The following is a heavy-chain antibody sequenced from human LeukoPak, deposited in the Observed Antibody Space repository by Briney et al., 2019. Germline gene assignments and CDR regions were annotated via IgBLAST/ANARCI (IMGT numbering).Heavy chain of an antibody. CDR3: ARGGLTGEYGMDV. V-gene: IGHV3-48*03. CDR2: ISSSGRTI. J-gene: IGHJ6*02. CDR1: GFTFSSYE. D-gene: IGHD1-20*01. Sequence: GGSLRLSCAASGFTFSSYEMNWVRQAPGKGLEWISYISSSGRTIYYADSVKGRFTISRENAKNSLYLQMNSVRDEDTAVYYCARGGLTGEYGMDVWGQGTTVTVSS.